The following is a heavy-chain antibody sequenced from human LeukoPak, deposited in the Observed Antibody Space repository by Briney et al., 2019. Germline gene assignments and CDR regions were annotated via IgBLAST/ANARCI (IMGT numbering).Heavy chain of an antibody. CDR1: GFTFSTHT. D-gene: IGHD5-12*01. J-gene: IGHJ4*02. Sequence: GGSLRLSCAASGFTFSTHTMNWVRQAPGKGLEWVPAISSSSNYIYYADSVKGRFTISRDNAKNSLYLQMNSLRAEDTAVYYCARVYSGYDSFFDYWGQGTLVTVSS. CDR2: ISSSSNYI. CDR3: ARVYSGYDSFFDY. V-gene: IGHV3-21*01.